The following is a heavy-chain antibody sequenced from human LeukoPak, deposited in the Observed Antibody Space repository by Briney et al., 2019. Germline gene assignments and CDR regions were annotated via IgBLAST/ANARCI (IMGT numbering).Heavy chain of an antibody. CDR2: INPNSGGT. CDR1: GYTFTGSY. D-gene: IGHD6-6*01. Sequence: GASVKVSCKASGYTFTGSYMHWVRQAPGQGLEWMGWINPNSGGTNYAQKFQGRVTMTRDTSISTAYMELSGLRSDDTAVYYCLRDIAARGGYYGMDVWGQGTTVTVSS. J-gene: IGHJ6*02. V-gene: IGHV1-2*02. CDR3: LRDIAARGGYYGMDV.